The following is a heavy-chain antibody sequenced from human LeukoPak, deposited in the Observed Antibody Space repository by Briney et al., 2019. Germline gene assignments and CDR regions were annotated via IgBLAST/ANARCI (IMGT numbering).Heavy chain of an antibody. CDR3: ARDDYGDYQRY. Sequence: GASVKVSCKASGYTFINYGIRWVRQAPGQGLEWMGWISAYNGNTNYAQKFQGRVTMTTDTSTSTAYMELRSLRFDDTAVYYCARDDYGDYQRYWGQGTLVTVSS. J-gene: IGHJ4*02. CDR2: ISAYNGNT. V-gene: IGHV1-18*01. CDR1: GYTFINYG. D-gene: IGHD4-17*01.